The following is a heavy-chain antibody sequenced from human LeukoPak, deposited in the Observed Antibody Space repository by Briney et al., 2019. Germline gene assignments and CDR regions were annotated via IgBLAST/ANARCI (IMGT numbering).Heavy chain of an antibody. CDR1: GFTFSSYE. J-gene: IGHJ4*02. CDR2: ISGSGGST. CDR3: AKGGQNFDFWRFDY. Sequence: GGSLRLSCAASGFTFSSYEMNWVRQTPEKGLVWVSSISGSGGSTYYAESVKGRFSISRDNSKKMMFLQMNSLRADDTAVYYCAKGGQNFDFWRFDYWGQGIQVTVSS. D-gene: IGHD3-3*01. V-gene: IGHV3-23*01.